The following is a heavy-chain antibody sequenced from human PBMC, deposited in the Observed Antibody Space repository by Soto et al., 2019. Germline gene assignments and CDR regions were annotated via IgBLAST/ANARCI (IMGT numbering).Heavy chain of an antibody. V-gene: IGHV4-39*01. D-gene: IGHD6-6*01. CDR2: IYYSGST. J-gene: IGHJ4*02. CDR1: GGSISSSSYY. CDR3: ARHSTTSIAARGYFDY. Sequence: SETLSLTCTVSGGSISSSSYYWGWIRQPPGKGLEWIGSIYYSGSTYYNPSLKSRVTISVDTSKNQFSLKLSSVTAADTAVYYCARHSTTSIAARGYFDYWGQGTLVTVSS.